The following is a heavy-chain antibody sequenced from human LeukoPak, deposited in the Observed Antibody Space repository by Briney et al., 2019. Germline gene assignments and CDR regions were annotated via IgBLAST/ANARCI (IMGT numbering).Heavy chain of an antibody. Sequence: ASVKVSCKASGYTFTSYYMHWVRQAPGQGLEWMGIINPSGGSTSFAQKFQGRVTMTRDTSTSTVYMELSSLRSEDTAVYYCARSHPILDFDYWGQGTLVTVSS. CDR3: ARSHPILDFDY. D-gene: IGHD3-3*01. CDR1: GYTFTSYY. V-gene: IGHV1-46*01. J-gene: IGHJ4*02. CDR2: INPSGGST.